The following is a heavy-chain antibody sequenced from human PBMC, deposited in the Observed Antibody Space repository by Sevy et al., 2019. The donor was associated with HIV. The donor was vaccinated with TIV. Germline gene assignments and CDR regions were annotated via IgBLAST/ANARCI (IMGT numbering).Heavy chain of an antibody. J-gene: IGHJ4*02. CDR1: GFTLSSYS. D-gene: IGHD6-6*01. CDR3: ARDRIAAREAQSPPGY. Sequence: GGSLRLSCAASGFTLSSYSMNWVRQAPGKGLEWVSYISSSSTIYYADSVKGRFTISRDNDKNSLYLQMNSLRDEDTAVYYCARDRIAAREAQSPPGYWGQGTLVTVSS. V-gene: IGHV3-48*02. CDR2: ISSSSTI.